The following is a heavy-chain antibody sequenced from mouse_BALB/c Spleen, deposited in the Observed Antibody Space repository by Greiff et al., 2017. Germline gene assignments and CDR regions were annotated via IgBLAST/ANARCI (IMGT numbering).Heavy chain of an antibody. J-gene: IGHJ2*01. CDR3: ARAGIYDGYLYYFDY. Sequence: QVQLKQSGAELVRPGVSVKISCKGSGYTFTDYAMHWVKQSHAKSLEWIGVISTYYGDASYNQKFKGKATMTVDKSSSTAYMELARLTSEDSAIYYCARAGIYDGYLYYFDYWGQGTTLTVSS. D-gene: IGHD2-3*01. V-gene: IGHV1S137*01. CDR2: ISTYYGDA. CDR1: GYTFTDYA.